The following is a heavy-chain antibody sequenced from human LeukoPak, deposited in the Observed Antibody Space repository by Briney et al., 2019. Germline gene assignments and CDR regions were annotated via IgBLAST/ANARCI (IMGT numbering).Heavy chain of an antibody. V-gene: IGHV3-21*01. D-gene: IGHD6-13*01. CDR2: ISSSSSYI. CDR3: ARGEPRMAAQGLDY. J-gene: IGHJ4*02. CDR1: GFTFSSYS. Sequence: GGSLRLSCAASGFTFSSYSMNWVRQAPGKGLEWVSSISSSSSYIYYADSVKGRFTISRDNAKNSLYLQMNSLRAEDTAVYYCARGEPRMAAQGLDYWGQGTLVTVSS.